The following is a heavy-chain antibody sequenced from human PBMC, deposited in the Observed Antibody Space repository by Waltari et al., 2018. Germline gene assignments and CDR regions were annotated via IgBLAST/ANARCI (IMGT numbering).Heavy chain of an antibody. D-gene: IGHD7-27*01. V-gene: IGHV3-74*01. CDR2: INPAGSAT. CDR1: GFSVSGFW. CDR3: TRDNWGTSDY. Sequence: EVQLVESGGGLVQPGGSLRLSGAASGFSVSGFWMHWVRQAPGKGLEWVSRINPAGSATTYADSVRGRFTISRDNAQNTLHLQMNSLRVEDTAMYYCTRDNWGTSDYWGQGTLVTVSS. J-gene: IGHJ4*02.